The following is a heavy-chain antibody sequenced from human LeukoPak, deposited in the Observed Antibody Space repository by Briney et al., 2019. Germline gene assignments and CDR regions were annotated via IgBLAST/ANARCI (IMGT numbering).Heavy chain of an antibody. CDR2: VSSNGGST. CDR1: GFSFSNYA. Sequence: GGSLRLSCAASGFSFSNYAFHWVRRAPGKGLEYVSIVSSNGGSTYYASSVKGRFTISRDNSKNTLFLQMGSLRVEDTAVYYCARGAMKTNYYHDYFDYWGQGTLVTVSS. CDR3: ARGAMKTNYYHDYFDY. D-gene: IGHD1-26*01. V-gene: IGHV3-64*01. J-gene: IGHJ4*02.